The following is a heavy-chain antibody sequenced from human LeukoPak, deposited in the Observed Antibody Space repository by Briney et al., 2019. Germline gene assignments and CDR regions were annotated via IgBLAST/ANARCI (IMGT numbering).Heavy chain of an antibody. V-gene: IGHV4-39*07. CDR2: IYYSANT. Sequence: SETLSLTCTVSGGSISSSNYYWGWIRQPPGKGLEWIGSIYYSANTYYNPSLKSRVTISLDTSKNQFSLKLSSVTAADTAVYYCARLGIAVAQIDYWGQGTLVTVSS. CDR3: ARLGIAVAQIDY. CDR1: GGSISSSNYY. J-gene: IGHJ4*02. D-gene: IGHD6-19*01.